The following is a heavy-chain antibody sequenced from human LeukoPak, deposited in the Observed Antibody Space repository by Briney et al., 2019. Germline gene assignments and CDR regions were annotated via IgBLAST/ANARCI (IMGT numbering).Heavy chain of an antibody. V-gene: IGHV1-46*01. CDR1: GYTFTNYY. J-gene: IGHJ4*02. Sequence: GASVKVSCKTSGYTFTNYYMHRVRQAPGQGPEWMGITRPSSGRTSYPQKFQGRVTMTWDMSTSTFYMELSSLTSDDTAVYYCAREGPETYNFDFWGQGTLVTVSS. CDR3: AREGPETYNFDF. CDR2: TRPSSGRT. D-gene: IGHD1-14*01.